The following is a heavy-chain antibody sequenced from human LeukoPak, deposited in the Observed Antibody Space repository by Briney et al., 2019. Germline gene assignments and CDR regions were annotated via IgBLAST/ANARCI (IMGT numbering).Heavy chain of an antibody. Sequence: GASVKVSCKASGYTFTSYDINWVRQAPGQGLEWMGWMNPNSGNTGYAQKFQGRVTMTRNTSISTAYMELSSLRSEDTAVYYCARGDLDYDILTGYDYWGQGTLVTVSS. V-gene: IGHV1-8*01. J-gene: IGHJ4*02. D-gene: IGHD3-9*01. CDR3: ARGDLDYDILTGYDY. CDR2: MNPNSGNT. CDR1: GYTFTSYD.